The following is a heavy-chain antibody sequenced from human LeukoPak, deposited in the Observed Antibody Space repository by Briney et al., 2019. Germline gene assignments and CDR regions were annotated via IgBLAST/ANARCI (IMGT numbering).Heavy chain of an antibody. V-gene: IGHV4-59*08. CDR3: ARRGSRGLDY. J-gene: IGHJ4*02. CDR2: IYYSGST. Sequence: SETLSLTCTVSGGSISSYYWSWIRQPPGKGLEWIGYIYYSGSTNYNPSLKSRVTISVDTSKSQFSLKLSSVTAADTAVYYCARRGSRGLDYWGQGTLVTVSS. D-gene: IGHD3-16*01. CDR1: GGSISSYY.